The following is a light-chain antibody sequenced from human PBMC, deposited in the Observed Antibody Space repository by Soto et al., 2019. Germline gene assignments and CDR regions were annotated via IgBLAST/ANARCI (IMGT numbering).Light chain of an antibody. CDR2: AAS. CDR3: QKYNSAPLT. Sequence: DIQMTQSPSSLSASLGDRATITCRASQEIGVYLAWFQQKPGKVPKLLIYAASTLQSGVPSRFSGSGSGTDFTLTISSLQPEDFATYYCQKYNSAPLTFGGGTKVEIK. V-gene: IGKV1-27*01. CDR1: QEIGVY. J-gene: IGKJ4*02.